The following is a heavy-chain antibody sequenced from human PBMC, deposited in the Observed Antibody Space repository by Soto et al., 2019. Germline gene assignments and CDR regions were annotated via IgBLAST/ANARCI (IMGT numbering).Heavy chain of an antibody. D-gene: IGHD3-10*01. V-gene: IGHV1-69*08. J-gene: IGHJ5*02. CDR2: IIPILGIA. CDR1: GGTFSSYT. Sequence: QVQLVQSGAEVKKPGSSVKVSCKASGGTFSSYTISWVRQAPGQGLEWMGRIIPILGIANYAQKFQGRVTITADKATSTAYMELSSLRSEDTAVYYCAREDYYGSGSYLARRAHARWWFDPWGQGTLVTVSS. CDR3: AREDYYGSGSYLARRAHARWWFDP.